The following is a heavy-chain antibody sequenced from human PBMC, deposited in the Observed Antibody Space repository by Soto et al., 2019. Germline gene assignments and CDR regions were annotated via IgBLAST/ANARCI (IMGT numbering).Heavy chain of an antibody. D-gene: IGHD2-2*01. J-gene: IGHJ4*02. Sequence: GGSLRLSCAASGFTFSSYSMNWVRQAPGKGLEWVSYISSSSSTIYYADSVKGRFTISKDNAKNSLYLQMNSLRDEDTAVYYCARVSGVVPAAALDYWGQGTLVTVSS. CDR3: ARVSGVVPAAALDY. CDR2: ISSSSSTI. V-gene: IGHV3-48*02. CDR1: GFTFSSYS.